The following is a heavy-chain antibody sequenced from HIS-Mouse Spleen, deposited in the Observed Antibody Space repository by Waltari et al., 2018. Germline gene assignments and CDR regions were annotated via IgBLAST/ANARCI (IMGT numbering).Heavy chain of an antibody. CDR3: AREIPYSSSWYDWYFDL. V-gene: IGHV4-39*07. CDR2: IYYSGGT. J-gene: IGHJ2*01. CDR1: GGSISSSSYY. D-gene: IGHD6-13*01. Sequence: QLQLQESGPGLVKPSETLSLTCTVSGGSISSSSYYLGWIRQPPGKGLEWIGSIYYSGGTSYNPSLKSLVTISVDTSKNQFSLKLSSVTAADTAVYYCAREIPYSSSWYDWYFDLWGRGTLVTVSS.